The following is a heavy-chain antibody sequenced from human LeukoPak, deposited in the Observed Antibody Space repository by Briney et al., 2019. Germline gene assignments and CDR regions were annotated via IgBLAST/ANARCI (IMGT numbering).Heavy chain of an antibody. J-gene: IGHJ4*02. CDR1: GFTFDDYG. CDR2: INWNGGST. D-gene: IGHD3-22*01. CDR3: ARDGGPQEVYDSSGYYQGYTRPFDY. Sequence: GALRLSCAASGFTFDDYGMSWVRQAPGKGLEWVSGINWNGGSTGYADSVKGRFTISRDNAKNSLYLQMNSLRAEDTGLYYCARDGGPQEVYDSSGYYQGYTRPFDYWGQGTLVTVSS. V-gene: IGHV3-20*04.